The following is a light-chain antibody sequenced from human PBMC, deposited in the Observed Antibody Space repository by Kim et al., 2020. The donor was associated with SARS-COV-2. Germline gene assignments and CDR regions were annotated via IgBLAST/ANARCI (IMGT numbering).Light chain of an antibody. V-gene: IGLV2-14*03. CDR2: DVT. Sequence: QSVLTQPASVSGSPGQSINISCTGTSGDVGAYNYVSWYQQQPGKAPKLIIYDVTDRPSGVSNRFSGSKSGNTASLTISGLQADDEADYYCSSYTRRSTRIFGGGTQLTVL. CDR1: SGDVGAYNY. J-gene: IGLJ2*01. CDR3: SSYTRRSTRI.